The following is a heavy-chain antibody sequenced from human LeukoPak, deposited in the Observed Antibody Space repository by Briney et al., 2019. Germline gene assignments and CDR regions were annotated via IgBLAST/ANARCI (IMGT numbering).Heavy chain of an antibody. Sequence: GASVKVSCKASGYTFTGYYMHWVRQAPGQGLEWMGWINPNSGGTNYAQKFQGWVTMTRDTSISTAYMELSRLRPDDTAVYYCARDRYGDYPYYYYGMDVWGQGTTVTVSS. J-gene: IGHJ6*02. CDR3: ARDRYGDYPYYYYGMDV. CDR2: INPNSGGT. D-gene: IGHD4-17*01. CDR1: GYTFTGYY. V-gene: IGHV1-2*04.